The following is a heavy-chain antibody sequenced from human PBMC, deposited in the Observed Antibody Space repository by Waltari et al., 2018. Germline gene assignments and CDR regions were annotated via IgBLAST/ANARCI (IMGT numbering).Heavy chain of an antibody. D-gene: IGHD3-10*01. V-gene: IGHV4-59*01. Sequence: QVQLQESGPGLVKPSETLSLTCTVSGGSISSYYWSWIRQPPGKGLEWIGYIYYSGSTNYNPSLKSRVTISVDTSKNQFSLKLSSVTAADTAVYYCAREFGEDYWGQGTLVTVSS. J-gene: IGHJ4*02. CDR3: AREFGEDY. CDR2: IYYSGST. CDR1: GGSISSYY.